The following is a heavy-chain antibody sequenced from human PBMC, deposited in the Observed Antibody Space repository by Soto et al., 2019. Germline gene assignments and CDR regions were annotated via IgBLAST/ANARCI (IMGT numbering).Heavy chain of an antibody. CDR3: ARVDSGSWRSYYYYGMDV. J-gene: IGHJ6*02. V-gene: IGHV4-61*01. D-gene: IGHD1-26*01. Sequence: PSETLSLTCTVSGGSVSSGSYYWSWIRQPPGKGLEWIGYIYYSGSTNYNPSLKSRVTISVDTSKNQFSLKLSSVTAADTAVYYCARVDSGSWRSYYYYGMDVWGQGTTVTVSS. CDR1: GGSVSSGSYY. CDR2: IYYSGST.